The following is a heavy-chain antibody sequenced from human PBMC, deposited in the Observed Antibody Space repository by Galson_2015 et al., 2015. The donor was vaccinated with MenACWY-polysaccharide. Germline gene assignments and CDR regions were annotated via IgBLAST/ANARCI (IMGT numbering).Heavy chain of an antibody. Sequence: SLRLSCAASGFTFSNYAMSWVRQAPGKGLEWVSTIGGSGSNTHYADSVKGRFTISRDNSKNTLSLQMNSPRAEDTAVYYCARVRYSTGKYQFDYWGQGTLVAASS. V-gene: IGHV3-23*01. CDR2: IGGSGSNT. J-gene: IGHJ4*02. D-gene: IGHD2-2*01. CDR1: GFTFSNYA. CDR3: ARVRYSTGKYQFDY.